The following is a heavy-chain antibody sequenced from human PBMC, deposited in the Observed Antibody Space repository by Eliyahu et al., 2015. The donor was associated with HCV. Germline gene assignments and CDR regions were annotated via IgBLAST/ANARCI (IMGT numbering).Heavy chain of an antibody. Sequence: EVQLVESGGGXVQPGGSLXLSCAASGFTFSSYSMNWVRQAPGKGLEWVSYISSSGTTIYYADSVKGRFTISRDNAKNSLYLQMNSLRADDTAVYYCARDRDPTTVVTPLGYWGQGTLVTVSS. J-gene: IGHJ4*02. D-gene: IGHD4-23*01. CDR2: ISSSGTTI. CDR3: ARDRDPTTVVTPLGY. CDR1: GFTFSSYS. V-gene: IGHV3-48*04.